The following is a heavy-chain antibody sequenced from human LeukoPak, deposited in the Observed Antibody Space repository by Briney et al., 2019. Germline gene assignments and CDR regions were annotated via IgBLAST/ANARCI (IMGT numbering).Heavy chain of an antibody. CDR3: ARDPTNGDYTLFDY. CDR1: GGSISSYY. D-gene: IGHD4-17*01. Sequence: SETLSLTCAVSGGSISSYYWSWIRQPPGQGLEWIGYIYYSGSTNYNPSLKSRVTISVDTSKNQFSLKLSSVTAADTAVYYCARDPTNGDYTLFDYWGQGTLVTVSS. J-gene: IGHJ4*02. CDR2: IYYSGST. V-gene: IGHV4-59*01.